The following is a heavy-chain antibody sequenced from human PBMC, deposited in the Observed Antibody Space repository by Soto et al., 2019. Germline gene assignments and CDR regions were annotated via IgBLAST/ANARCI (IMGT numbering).Heavy chain of an antibody. CDR2: INAGSGNT. V-gene: IGHV1-3*01. CDR3: AIGETSAAFAY. J-gene: IGHJ4*02. D-gene: IGHD1-26*01. Sequence: ASVKVSCKASGYTSTNYGMHWVRQAPGQRLEWMGWINAGSGNTKYSQKFQGRITITRDTSASTAYMELSSLRSEDTAVFYCAIGETSAAFAYWGQGTLVTVSS. CDR1: GYTSTNYG.